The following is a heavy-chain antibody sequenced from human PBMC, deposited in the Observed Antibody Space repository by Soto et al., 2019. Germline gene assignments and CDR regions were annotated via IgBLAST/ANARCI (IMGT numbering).Heavy chain of an antibody. D-gene: IGHD5-18*01. CDR1: GFTFSSYS. J-gene: IGHJ4*02. V-gene: IGHV3-21*01. CDR2: ISSSSSYI. Sequence: GGSLRLSCAASGFTFSSYSMNWVRQAPGKGLEWVSSISSSSSYIYYADSVKGRFTISRDNAKNSLYLQMNSLRAEDTAVYYCARGGGYSYGSTYYFDYWGQGTLVTVSS. CDR3: ARGGGYSYGSTYYFDY.